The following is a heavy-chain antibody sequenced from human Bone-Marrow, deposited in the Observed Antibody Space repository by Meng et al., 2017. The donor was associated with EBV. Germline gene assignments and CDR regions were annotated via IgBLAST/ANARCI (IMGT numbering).Heavy chain of an antibody. CDR2: LIPMSGAP. V-gene: IGHV1-69*01. J-gene: IGHJ4*02. CDR3: ASESGRGFTPDY. Sequence: QVRLVQSGAEMKNPGSSVKVSCRSSGGTFRSDAVSWVRQAPGQGLEWMGGLIPMSGAPHYAQKFQDRVTIIADESTSTHSMELNNLRFEDTAMYYCASESGRGFTPDYWGQGTLVTVSS. CDR1: GGTFRSDA. D-gene: IGHD3-10*01.